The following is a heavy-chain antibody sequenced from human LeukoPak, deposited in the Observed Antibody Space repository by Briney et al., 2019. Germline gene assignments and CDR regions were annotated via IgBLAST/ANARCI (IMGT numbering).Heavy chain of an antibody. D-gene: IGHD5-12*01. V-gene: IGHV4-59*01. CDR1: GGSISSYY. CDR2: INYSGST. Sequence: SETLSLTCTVYGGSISSYYWSWIRQPPGKGLEWIGYINYSGSTNYNPSLKSRVTISVDTSRNQFSLKLSSVTAAAPAVYYCSRGDIVYYYYYYMDGWGKGTTVTISS. J-gene: IGHJ6*03. CDR3: SRGDIVYYYYYYMDG.